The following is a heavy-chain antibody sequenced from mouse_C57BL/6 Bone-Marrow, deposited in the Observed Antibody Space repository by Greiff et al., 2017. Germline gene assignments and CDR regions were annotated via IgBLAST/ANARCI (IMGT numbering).Heavy chain of an antibody. J-gene: IGHJ1*03. Sequence: VQLQQPGAELVKPGASVKMSCKASGYTFTSYWITWVKQRPGQGLEWIGDIYPGSGSTNYNEKFKSKATLTVDTSSSTAYMQLSSLTSEDSAVYYCARPYYSNYWYFDVWCTGTTVTVSA. CDR3: ARPYYSNYWYFDV. CDR2: IYPGSGST. CDR1: GYTFTSYW. D-gene: IGHD2-5*01. V-gene: IGHV1-55*01.